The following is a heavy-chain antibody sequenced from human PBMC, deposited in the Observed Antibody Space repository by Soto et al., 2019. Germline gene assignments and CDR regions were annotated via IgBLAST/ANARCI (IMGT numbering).Heavy chain of an antibody. V-gene: IGHV3-30*18. Sequence: QVQLVESGGGVVQPGRSLRLSCAASGFSFSNYGMHWVRQAPGKGLEWVAVISNGGTDKYHADSVKGRFTISRDNSKNTLYLQMNSLRVEDTAIYYCAKDGDVAAAGYYFDYWGQGTLVAVSS. CDR1: GFSFSNYG. CDR2: ISNGGTDK. J-gene: IGHJ4*02. D-gene: IGHD6-13*01. CDR3: AKDGDVAAAGYYFDY.